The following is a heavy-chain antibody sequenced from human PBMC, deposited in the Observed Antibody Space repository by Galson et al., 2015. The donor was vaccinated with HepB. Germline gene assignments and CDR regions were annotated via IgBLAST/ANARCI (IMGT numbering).Heavy chain of an antibody. CDR1: SFTFSSSW. Sequence: SLRLSCAASSFTFSSSWMTWVRQAPGKGLEWVAIVKQDGSPEDYVGSVKGRFTIFRDNAKSSLFLQMNSLRAEDTAVYYCAGGRGWSFDLWGRGTLVTVSS. CDR3: AGGRGWSFDL. J-gene: IGHJ2*01. V-gene: IGHV3-7*01. CDR2: VKQDGSPE.